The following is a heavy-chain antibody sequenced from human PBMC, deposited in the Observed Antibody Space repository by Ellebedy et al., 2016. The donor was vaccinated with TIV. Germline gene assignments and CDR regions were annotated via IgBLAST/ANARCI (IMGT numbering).Heavy chain of an antibody. D-gene: IGHD4-17*01. V-gene: IGHV3-23*01. CDR2: ISASGDRT. Sequence: GESLKISCAASGFSVTNNYMSWVRQAPGKGLEWVSAISASGDRTYYADSVKGRFTISRDNSKNTLNLQMTSLRAEDTAVYYCATDGSYGDYRSPTHAFEMWGQGTMVTVSS. J-gene: IGHJ3*02. CDR1: GFSVTNNY. CDR3: ATDGSYGDYRSPTHAFEM.